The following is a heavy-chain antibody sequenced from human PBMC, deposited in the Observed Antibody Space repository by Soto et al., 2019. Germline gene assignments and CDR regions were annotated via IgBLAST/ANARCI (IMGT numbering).Heavy chain of an antibody. Sequence: QVQLQQWGAGLLKPSETLSLTCAVYGGSFSGYYWSWIRQPPGKGLEWIGEINHSGSTNYNPSLKSRVTIPVDTSKKQFSLKLSSVTAADTAVYYCARGMKRRWLQLGWDYWGQGTLVTVSS. CDR2: INHSGST. CDR3: ARGMKRRWLQLGWDY. D-gene: IGHD5-12*01. V-gene: IGHV4-34*01. CDR1: GGSFSGYY. J-gene: IGHJ4*02.